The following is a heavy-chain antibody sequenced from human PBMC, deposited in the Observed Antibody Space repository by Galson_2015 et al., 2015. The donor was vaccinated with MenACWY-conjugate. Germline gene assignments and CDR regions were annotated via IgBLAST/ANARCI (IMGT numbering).Heavy chain of an antibody. D-gene: IGHD4-23*01. J-gene: IGHJ5*01. Sequence: SLRLSCAASGFTFSDSAMSWVRQAPGKGLEWVSGISGNGVATYYADSVKGRFTISRDNSKNTLYLQMSSLRADDTAIYYCAKGRLNWSYGGFLDSWGQGSLVTVSS. CDR3: AKGRLNWSYGGFLDS. V-gene: IGHV3-23*01. CDR1: GFTFSDSA. CDR2: ISGNGVAT.